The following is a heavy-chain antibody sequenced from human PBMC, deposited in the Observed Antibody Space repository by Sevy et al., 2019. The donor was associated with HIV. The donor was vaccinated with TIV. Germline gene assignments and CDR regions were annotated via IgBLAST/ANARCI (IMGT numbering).Heavy chain of an antibody. D-gene: IGHD2-2*01. J-gene: IGHJ4*02. V-gene: IGHV5-51*01. CDR1: GYSFTSYW. CDR2: IYPGDSDT. Sequence: GESLKISCKGSGYSFTSYWIGWVRQMPGKGLEWMGIIYPGDSDTRYSPSFQGQVTISADKSISTAYLQWSSLKASDTAMYYCAGRYCSSTSCYHYFDYWGQGTLVTVSS. CDR3: AGRYCSSTSCYHYFDY.